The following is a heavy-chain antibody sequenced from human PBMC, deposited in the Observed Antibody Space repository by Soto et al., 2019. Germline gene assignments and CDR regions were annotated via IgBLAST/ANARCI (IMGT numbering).Heavy chain of an antibody. CDR2: IKPDGSEK. D-gene: IGHD3-22*01. CDR3: ARGDYFDSSGHFSDAFDI. V-gene: IGHV3-7*04. CDR1: GFSFSSYW. J-gene: IGHJ3*02. Sequence: GGSLRLSCRASGFSFSSYWMSWVRQAPGKGLEWVANIKPDGSEKWYVDSVKGRFTISRDNAKNSLYLQMVSLRAEDTAVYYCARGDYFDSSGHFSDAFDIWGQGTMVTVSS.